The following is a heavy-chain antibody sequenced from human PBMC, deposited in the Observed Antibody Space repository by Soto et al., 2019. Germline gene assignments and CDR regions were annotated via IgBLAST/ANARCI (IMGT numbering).Heavy chain of an antibody. V-gene: IGHV4-39*01. CDR3: RVWDGDASFYYYYGMDV. D-gene: IGHD4-17*01. J-gene: IGHJ6*02. CDR2: IYYSGST. CDR1: GGSISSSSYY. Sequence: QLQLQESGPGLVKPSETLSLTCTVSGGSISSSSYYWGWIRQPPGKGLEWIGSIYYSGSTYYNPSLTRRGTISGDTARTQCSRKLSSVTAADTAVYYCRVWDGDASFYYYYGMDVWGQGTTVTVSS.